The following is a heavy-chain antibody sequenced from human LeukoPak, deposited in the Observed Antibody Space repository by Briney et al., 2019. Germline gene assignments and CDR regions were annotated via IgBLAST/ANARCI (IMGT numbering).Heavy chain of an antibody. D-gene: IGHD1-26*01. CDR3: ARVLVGTTDYYFYMDV. V-gene: IGHV4-39*07. CDR1: GGSISSYSYY. Sequence: SETLSLTCTVSGGSISSYSYYWGWIRQPPGKGLEWIVSMYHNGSTYYNPSLKSRITISVDTAKSQFSLKLSAVTAADTAVYYCARVLVGTTDYYFYMDVWGKGTPVTVSS. CDR2: MYHNGST. J-gene: IGHJ6*03.